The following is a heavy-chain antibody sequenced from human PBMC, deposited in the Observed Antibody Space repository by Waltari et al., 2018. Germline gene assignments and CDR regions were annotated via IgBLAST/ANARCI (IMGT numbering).Heavy chain of an antibody. CDR2: IYYSGST. J-gene: IGHJ6*02. V-gene: IGHV4-59*11. CDR1: GGSISSHY. Sequence: QVQLQESGPGLVKPSETLSLTYTVSGGSISSHYWSWIRQPPGKGLEWIGYIYYSGSTNYNPSLKSRVTISVDTSKNQFSLKLSSVTAADTAVYYCARSGAIAARPYYYYFGMDVWGQGTTVTVSS. D-gene: IGHD6-6*01. CDR3: ARSGAIAARPYYYYFGMDV.